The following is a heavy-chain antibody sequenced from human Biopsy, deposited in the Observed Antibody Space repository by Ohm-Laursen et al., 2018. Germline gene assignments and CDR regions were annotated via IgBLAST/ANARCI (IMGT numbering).Heavy chain of an antibody. J-gene: IGHJ2*01. CDR2: IYSSGGS. CDR1: GGSTNDYF. Sequence: GTLSLTCSVSGGSTNDYFWSWIRQPAGETLEWIGRIYSSGGSSYNPSLKSRISMSMDTSNNQFPLTLTSATAADTAVYYCARTPGKAVAGRFLDLWGRGTLVTVSS. V-gene: IGHV4-4*07. D-gene: IGHD6-19*01. CDR3: ARTPGKAVAGRFLDL.